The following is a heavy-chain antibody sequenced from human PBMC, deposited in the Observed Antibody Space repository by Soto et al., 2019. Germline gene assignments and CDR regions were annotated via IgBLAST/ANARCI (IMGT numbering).Heavy chain of an antibody. CDR2: ISGSGGST. CDR1: GFTFSSYA. V-gene: IGHV3-23*01. CDR3: AKDLVRIAARQAWFDP. D-gene: IGHD6-6*01. J-gene: IGHJ5*02. Sequence: GGSLRLSCAASGFTFSSYAMSWVRQAPGRGLEWVSAISGSGGSTYYADSVKGRFTISRENSKNTLYLQMNSLRAEDTAVYYCAKDLVRIAARQAWFDPWGQGTLVTVSS.